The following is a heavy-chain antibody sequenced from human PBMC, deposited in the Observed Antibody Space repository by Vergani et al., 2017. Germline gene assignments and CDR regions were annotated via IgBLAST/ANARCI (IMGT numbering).Heavy chain of an antibody. D-gene: IGHD5-18*01. J-gene: IGHJ4*02. CDR1: GYTFTGYY. Sequence: QVQLVQSGAEVKKPGASVKVSCKAAGYTFTGYYMHWVRQAPGQGLEWMGWINPNSGGTNYAQKFQGRVTMTRDTSISTAYMELSRLRSDDTAVYYWARLAQDTAMVTSFFDYWGQGTLVTVSS. CDR3: ARLAQDTAMVTSFFDY. V-gene: IGHV1-2*02. CDR2: INPNSGGT.